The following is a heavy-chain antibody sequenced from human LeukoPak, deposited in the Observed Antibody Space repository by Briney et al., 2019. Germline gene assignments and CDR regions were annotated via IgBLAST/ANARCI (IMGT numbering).Heavy chain of an antibody. D-gene: IGHD6-19*01. CDR1: GFSFSSYG. CDR2: ISYDGRNK. Sequence: GGSLRLSCAASGFSFSSYGLHWVRQAPGEGLEWVTTISYDGRNKYYAEYVKGRFTISRDNSKNALYLQMNSLRHEDTAVYYCADSSGWYFDYWGQGTLVTVSS. J-gene: IGHJ4*02. CDR3: ADSSGWYFDY. V-gene: IGHV3-30*03.